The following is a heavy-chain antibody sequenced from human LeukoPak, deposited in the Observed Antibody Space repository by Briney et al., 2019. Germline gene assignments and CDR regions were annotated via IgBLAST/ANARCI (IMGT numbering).Heavy chain of an antibody. CDR3: ARENGPYSSGFPPGI. D-gene: IGHD6-19*01. CDR2: ISYAGTNK. Sequence: SCKASGYTFTSYYMHWVRQAPGKGLEWVAVISYAGTNKYYADSVKGRFTISRDNSKNTLYLQMNSLRPEDTAVYYCARENGPYSSGFPPGIWGQGTMVTVSS. V-gene: IGHV3-30-3*01. J-gene: IGHJ3*02. CDR1: GYTFTSYY.